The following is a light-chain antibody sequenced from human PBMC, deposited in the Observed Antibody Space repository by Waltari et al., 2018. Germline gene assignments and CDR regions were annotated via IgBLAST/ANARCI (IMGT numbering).Light chain of an antibody. V-gene: IGKV3-20*01. Sequence: EIVLTQSPGTLSLSPGERATLSCRASQSVSNNFLNWYQQKPGQAPRLLIYGASSRATGIPDRFSGSGSGTDFTLTISRLEPEDFAVYYCKQYDSIVLTFGGGTKVEI. CDR3: KQYDSIVLT. J-gene: IGKJ4*01. CDR2: GAS. CDR1: QSVSNNF.